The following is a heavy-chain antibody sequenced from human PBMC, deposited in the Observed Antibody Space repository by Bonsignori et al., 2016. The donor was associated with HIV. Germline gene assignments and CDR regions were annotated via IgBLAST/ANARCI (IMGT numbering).Heavy chain of an antibody. V-gene: IGHV1-46*01. D-gene: IGHD6-13*01. Sequence: WVRQAPGQGLEWMGIINPSGGSTSYAQKFQGRVTMTRDTSTSTVYMELSSLRSEDTAVYYCASSRRQQLVRCYFDYWGQGTLVTVSS. J-gene: IGHJ4*02. CDR3: ASSRRQQLVRCYFDY. CDR2: INPSGGST.